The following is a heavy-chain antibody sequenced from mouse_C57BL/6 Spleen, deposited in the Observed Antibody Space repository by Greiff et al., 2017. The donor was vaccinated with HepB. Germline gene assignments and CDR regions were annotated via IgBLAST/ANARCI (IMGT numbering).Heavy chain of an antibody. Sequence: VQLQQSGPELVKPGASVKISCKASGYTFTDYYMNWVKQSHGKSLEWIGDINPNNGGTSYNQKFKGKATLTVDKSSSTAYMELRSLTSEDSAVYYCARMRSNSHFDYWGQGTTLTVSS. CDR2: INPNNGGT. CDR1: GYTFTDYY. CDR3: ARMRSNSHFDY. D-gene: IGHD2-5*01. J-gene: IGHJ2*01. V-gene: IGHV1-26*01.